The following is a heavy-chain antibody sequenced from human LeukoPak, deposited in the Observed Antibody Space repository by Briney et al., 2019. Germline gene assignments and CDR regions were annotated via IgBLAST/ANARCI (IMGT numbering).Heavy chain of an antibody. CDR2: ISGSGGSQ. D-gene: IGHD6-13*01. V-gene: IGHV3-23*01. CDR1: GFTFSSYA. CDR3: ANLPGYSSSWYPFDY. Sequence: GGSLGLSCAASGFTFSSYAMRWVRQAPGKELEWVSAISGSGGSQYYADSVKGRFTISRDNSKNTLYLQMNSLRAEDTAVYYCANLPGYSSSWYPFDYWGQGTLVTVSS. J-gene: IGHJ4*02.